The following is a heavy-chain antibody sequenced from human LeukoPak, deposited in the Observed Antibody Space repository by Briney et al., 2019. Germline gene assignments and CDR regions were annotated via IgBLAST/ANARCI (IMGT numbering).Heavy chain of an antibody. J-gene: IGHJ4*02. D-gene: IGHD3-22*01. Sequence: SETLSLTCAVYGGSFSGYYWSWIRQPPGKGLEWIGEINHSGSTNYNPSLKSRVTISVDTSKNQFSLKLSSVTAADTAVYYCARLFDYYDSSGYYYPFDYWGQGTLVTVSS. CDR3: ARLFDYYDSSGYYYPFDY. CDR2: INHSGST. V-gene: IGHV4-34*01. CDR1: GGSFSGYY.